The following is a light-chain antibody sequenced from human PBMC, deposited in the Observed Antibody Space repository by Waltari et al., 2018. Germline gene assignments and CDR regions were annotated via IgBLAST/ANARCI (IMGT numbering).Light chain of an antibody. CDR3: CSHAAGTTGV. J-gene: IGLJ3*02. CDR2: DGS. CDR1: SSAVGSYNL. Sequence: QSALTPPASVSGSPGQSITIPCTGPSSAVGSYNLVSWYQQHPGKAPKLMIYDGSKRPSGVSNRFSGSKSGNTASLTISGLQAEDEAEYFCCSHAAGTTGVFGGGTKLTVL. V-gene: IGLV2-23*01.